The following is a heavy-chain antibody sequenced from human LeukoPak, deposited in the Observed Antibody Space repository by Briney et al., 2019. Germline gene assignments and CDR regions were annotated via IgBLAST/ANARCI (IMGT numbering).Heavy chain of an antibody. CDR2: ISYDGSNK. Sequence: GGSLRLSCAASGFTFSSYGMHWVRQAPGKGLEWVAVISYDGSNKYYADSVKGRFTISRDNSKNTLYLQMNSLRAEDTAVYYCARDQGYSYGHSFDYWGQGTLVTVSS. V-gene: IGHV3-30*03. CDR3: ARDQGYSYGHSFDY. D-gene: IGHD5-18*01. CDR1: GFTFSSYG. J-gene: IGHJ4*02.